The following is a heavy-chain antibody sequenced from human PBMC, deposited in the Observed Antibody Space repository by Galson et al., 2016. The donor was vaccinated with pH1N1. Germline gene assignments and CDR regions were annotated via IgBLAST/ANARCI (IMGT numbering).Heavy chain of an antibody. Sequence: SLRLSCAASGFTFRNHVMSWVRQAPGKGPEWVSVITASGDATFYGHSVKGRFTISRDNSRSTVSLQMNRLRADDTAVYYCVTRRPTTTPGVIDYWGHGTLVTVS. D-gene: IGHD1-1*01. CDR2: ITASGDAT. V-gene: IGHV3-23*01. CDR3: VTRRPTTTPGVIDY. CDR1: GFTFRNHV. J-gene: IGHJ4*01.